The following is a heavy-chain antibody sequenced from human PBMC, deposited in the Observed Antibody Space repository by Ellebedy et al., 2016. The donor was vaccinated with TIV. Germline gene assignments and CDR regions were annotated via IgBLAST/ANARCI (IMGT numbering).Heavy chain of an antibody. CDR2: IYYSGST. D-gene: IGHD3-10*01. CDR3: ARDRLVTMVRGGYYYYYGMDV. CDR1: GGSISSYY. V-gene: IGHV4-59*01. J-gene: IGHJ6*02. Sequence: SETLSLTCTVSGGSISSYYWSWIRQPPGKGLEWIGYIYYSGSTNYNPSLKSRVTISVDTSKNQFSLKLSSVTAADTAVYYCARDRLVTMVRGGYYYYYGMDVWGQGTTVTVSS.